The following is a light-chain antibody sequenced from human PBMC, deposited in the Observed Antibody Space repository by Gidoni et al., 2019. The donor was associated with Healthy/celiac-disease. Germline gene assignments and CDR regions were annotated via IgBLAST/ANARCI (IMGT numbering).Light chain of an antibody. Sequence: QSALTQPRSVSGSPGQSVTISCTGTSSDVGGYNYVSWYQQNPGKAPKLMIYDVNKRPSGVPDRFSGSKSGNTASLTISGLQAEDEADYYCCSYAGTYTVMFGGGTKLTV. CDR2: DVN. J-gene: IGLJ3*02. CDR3: CSYAGTYTVM. CDR1: SSDVGGYNY. V-gene: IGLV2-11*01.